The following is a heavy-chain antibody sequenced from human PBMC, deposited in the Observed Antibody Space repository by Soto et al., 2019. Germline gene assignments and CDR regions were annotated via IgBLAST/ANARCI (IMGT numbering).Heavy chain of an antibody. CDR3: ARDQVLWFGGDYGMDV. D-gene: IGHD3-10*01. J-gene: IGHJ6*02. Sequence: QVQLVQSGAEVKKPGASVKVSCKASGYTFTSYGISWVRQAPGQGLEWMGWISAYNGNTNYAQKLQGRVTMTTDTYTSTAYMELRSLRSDDTAVYYCARDQVLWFGGDYGMDVWGQGTTVTVSS. CDR2: ISAYNGNT. CDR1: GYTFTSYG. V-gene: IGHV1-18*01.